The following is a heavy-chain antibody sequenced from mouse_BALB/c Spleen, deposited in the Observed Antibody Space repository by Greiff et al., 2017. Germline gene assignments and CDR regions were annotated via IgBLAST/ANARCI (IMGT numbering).Heavy chain of an antibody. J-gene: IGHJ2*01. CDR3: ARGEFITTPLDY. D-gene: IGHD1-1*01. V-gene: IGHV3-6*02. CDR1: GYSITSGYY. Sequence: EVQLQQSGPGLVKPSQSLSLTCSVTGYSITSGYYWNWIRQFPGNKLEWMGYISYDGSNNYNPSLKNRISITRDTSKNQFFLKLNSVTTEDTATYYCARGEFITTPLDYWGQGTTLTVSS. CDR2: ISYDGSN.